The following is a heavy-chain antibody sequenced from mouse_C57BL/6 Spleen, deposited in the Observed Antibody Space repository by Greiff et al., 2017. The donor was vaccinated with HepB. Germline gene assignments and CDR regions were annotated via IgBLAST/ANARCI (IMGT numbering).Heavy chain of an antibody. CDR1: GYTFTDYE. J-gene: IGHJ1*03. CDR2: IDPETGGT. CDR3: TRSYYGPHWYFDV. V-gene: IGHV1-15*01. Sequence: QVQLQQSGAELVRPGASVTLSCKASGYTFTDYEMHWVKQTPVHGLEWIGAIDPETGGTAYNQKFKGKAILTADKSSSTAYMELRSLTSEDSAVYYCTRSYYGPHWYFDVWGTGTTVTVSS. D-gene: IGHD1-1*01.